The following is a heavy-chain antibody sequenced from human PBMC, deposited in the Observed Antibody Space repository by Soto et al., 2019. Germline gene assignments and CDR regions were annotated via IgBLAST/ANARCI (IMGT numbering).Heavy chain of an antibody. D-gene: IGHD5-18*01. CDR2: IIPIFGTA. J-gene: IGHJ4*02. CDR3: ASRWIQLPGVFDY. V-gene: IGHV1-69*06. Sequence: QVQLVQSGAEVKKPGSSVKVSCKASGGTFSSYAISWVRQAPGQGLEWMGGIIPIFGTANYAQKFQGRVTIPADKSPSTAYMELSSLRSEDTAVYYWASRWIQLPGVFDYWGQGTLVTVSS. CDR1: GGTFSSYA.